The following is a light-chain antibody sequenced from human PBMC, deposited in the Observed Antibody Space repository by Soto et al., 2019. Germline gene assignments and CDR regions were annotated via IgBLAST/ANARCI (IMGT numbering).Light chain of an antibody. Sequence: DIQMTQSPSSLSASVRDRVTITCQASQDISNHLNWYQQKPGKAPKLLIYDASNLETGVPSRFSGGGSVTDFTFTISSLQPEDIATYYCQQYDNLPLTFGGGTKVEIK. CDR1: QDISNH. CDR3: QQYDNLPLT. CDR2: DAS. V-gene: IGKV1-33*01. J-gene: IGKJ4*01.